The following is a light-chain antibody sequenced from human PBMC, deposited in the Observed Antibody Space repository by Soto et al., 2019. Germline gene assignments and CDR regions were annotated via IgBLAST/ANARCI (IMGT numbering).Light chain of an antibody. CDR1: SSDVGGYDY. CDR3: SSFTSGSTPYV. Sequence: QSVLTQPASVSGSPGQSITISCTGTSSDVGGYDYVSWYQQHPGKAPRLMIYDVSNRPSGVSNRFSGSKSGNTASLTISGLQAEDEADYYCSSFTSGSTPYVLGTGTQLTVL. J-gene: IGLJ1*01. CDR2: DVS. V-gene: IGLV2-14*03.